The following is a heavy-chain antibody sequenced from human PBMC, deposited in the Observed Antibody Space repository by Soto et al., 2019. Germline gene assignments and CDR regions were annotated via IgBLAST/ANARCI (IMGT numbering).Heavy chain of an antibody. CDR1: GFTFSDYF. J-gene: IGHJ5*02. CDR3: VRDSARIVVVPRVDGDNWLDP. CDR2: ISGSSDNI. D-gene: IGHD2-2*01. Sequence: AGGSLRLSCAASGFTFSDYFMSWIRQAPGKGLEWVSFISGSSDNIKYTDSVKGRFTISRDNAKNSLYLQMNSLRAEDTAVYYCVRDSARIVVVPRVDGDNWLDPWGQGTLVTVSS. V-gene: IGHV3-11*06.